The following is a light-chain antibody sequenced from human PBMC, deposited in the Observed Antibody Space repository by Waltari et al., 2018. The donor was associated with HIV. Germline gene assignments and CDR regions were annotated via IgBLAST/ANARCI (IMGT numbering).Light chain of an antibody. CDR1: QSVLYSSNNQNY. V-gene: IGKV4-1*01. Sequence: DIVMTQSPDFLAVSLGERDTINCKSSQSVLYSSNNQNYLAWYQQKPGQPPKLLIYWASTRESGVPDRFSGSGSGTDFTLTISSLQAEDVAVYYCQQYYSTPLTFGGGTKVEIK. J-gene: IGKJ4*01. CDR3: QQYYSTPLT. CDR2: WAS.